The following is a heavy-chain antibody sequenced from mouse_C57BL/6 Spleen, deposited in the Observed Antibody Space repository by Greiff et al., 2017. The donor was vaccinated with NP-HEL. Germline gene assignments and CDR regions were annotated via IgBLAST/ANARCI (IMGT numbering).Heavy chain of an antibody. CDR3: ARYMGYGSNWYYFDY. CDR2: IRNKANGYTT. Sequence: EVMLVESGGGLVQPGGSLSLSCAASGFTFTDYYMSWVRQPPGKALEWLGFIRNKANGYTTEYSASVKGRFTISRDNSQSILYLQMNALRAEDSATYYCARYMGYGSNWYYFDYWGQGTTLTVSS. J-gene: IGHJ2*01. V-gene: IGHV7-3*01. D-gene: IGHD1-1*01. CDR1: GFTFTDYY.